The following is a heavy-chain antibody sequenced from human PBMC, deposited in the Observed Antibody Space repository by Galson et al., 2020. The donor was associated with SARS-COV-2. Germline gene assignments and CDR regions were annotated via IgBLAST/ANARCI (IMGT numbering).Heavy chain of an antibody. CDR3: ARAPQGYFDWFPPDY. Sequence: ASVKVSRKASGYTYTRYGISRVRQAPGQGLEWLGRLSASKGNTNYAQKPQGRVTMTTDTSTSTAYMELRSLRSDDTAVYYCARAPQGYFDWFPPDYWGQGTLVTVSS. CDR2: LSASKGNT. CDR1: GYTYTRYG. D-gene: IGHD3-9*01. J-gene: IGHJ4*02. V-gene: IGHV1-18*01.